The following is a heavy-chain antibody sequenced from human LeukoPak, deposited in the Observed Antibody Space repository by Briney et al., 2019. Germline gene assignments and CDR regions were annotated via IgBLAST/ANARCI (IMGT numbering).Heavy chain of an antibody. CDR1: GYTFTSHY. CDR2: INPSGGGT. V-gene: IGHV1-46*01. Sequence: ASVKVSCKASGYTFTSHYMHWVRQAPGQGLEWMGIINPSGGGTSYAQKFQGRVILTGDMSTSTVYMELSSLRSEDTAIYYCARDSAPYFYNMDVWGKGTTVTVSS. CDR3: ARDSAPYFYNMDV. D-gene: IGHD3-10*01. J-gene: IGHJ6*03.